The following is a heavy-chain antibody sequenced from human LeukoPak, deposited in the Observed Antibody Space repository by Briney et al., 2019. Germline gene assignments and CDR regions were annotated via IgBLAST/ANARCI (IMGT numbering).Heavy chain of an antibody. V-gene: IGHV3-66*01. CDR1: GFTVSSNY. D-gene: IGHD1-26*01. CDR3: AKSPGSYYYFSGMDV. Sequence: PGGSLRLSCAASGFTVSSNYMSWVRQAPGKGLEWVSVIYSGGSTYYADSVKGRFTISRDNSRNTLYPQMDSLGAEDTAVYYCAKSPGSYYYFSGMDVWGQGTTVTVSS. J-gene: IGHJ6*02. CDR2: IYSGGST.